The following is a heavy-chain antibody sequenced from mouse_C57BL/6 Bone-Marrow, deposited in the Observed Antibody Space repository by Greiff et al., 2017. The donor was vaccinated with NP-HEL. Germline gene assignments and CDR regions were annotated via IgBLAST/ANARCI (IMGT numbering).Heavy chain of an antibody. D-gene: IGHD1-1*01. Sequence: DVHLVESGPGLVKPSQSLSLTCSVTGYSITSGYYWNWIRQFPGNKLEWMGYISYDGSNNYNPSLKNRISITRDTSKNQFFLKLNSVTTEDTATYYCASGDFITPHYWGQGTTLTVSS. J-gene: IGHJ2*01. CDR1: GYSITSGYY. V-gene: IGHV3-6*01. CDR2: ISYDGSN. CDR3: ASGDFITPHY.